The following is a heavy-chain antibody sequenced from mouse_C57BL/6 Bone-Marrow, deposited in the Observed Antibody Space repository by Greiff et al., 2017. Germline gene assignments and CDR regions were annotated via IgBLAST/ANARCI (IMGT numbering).Heavy chain of an antibody. V-gene: IGHV1-63*01. CDR2: IYPGGGYT. Sequence: QVQLQQSGAELVRPGTSVKMSCKASGYTFTNYWIGWAKQRPGHGLEWIGDIYPGGGYTNYNEQFKGKATLTADKSSSTAYMQFSSLTSEDSAIYYCAREDYDGDWYFDVWGTGTTVTVSS. J-gene: IGHJ1*03. CDR3: AREDYDGDWYFDV. D-gene: IGHD2-3*01. CDR1: GYTFTNYW.